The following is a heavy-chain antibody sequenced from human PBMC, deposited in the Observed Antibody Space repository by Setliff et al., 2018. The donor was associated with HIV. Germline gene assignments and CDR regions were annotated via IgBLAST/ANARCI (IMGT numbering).Heavy chain of an antibody. CDR1: GYSFTSYW. D-gene: IGHD5-12*01. CDR2: IYPADSDT. J-gene: IGHJ4*02. V-gene: IGHV5-51*01. CDR3: ARHGNPTGYSASWYGGDFDY. Sequence: GESLKISCKGSGYSFTSYWIGWVRQMPGKGLEWMGIIYPADSDTRYSPSFQGQVTISADKSIRTAYLQWSRLKASDAALYYCARHGNPTGYSASWYGGDFDYWGQGTLVTVSS.